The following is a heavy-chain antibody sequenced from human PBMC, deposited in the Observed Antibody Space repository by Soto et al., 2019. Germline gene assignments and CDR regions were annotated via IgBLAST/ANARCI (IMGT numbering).Heavy chain of an antibody. J-gene: IGHJ4*02. V-gene: IGHV3-30*18. Sequence: GGSLRLSCAASGFTFSSYGMHWVRQAPGKGLEWVAVISYDGSNKYYADSVKGRFTISRDNSKNTLYLQMNSLRAEDTAVYYCAKDPFGEVAGTPEFWGQGTLVTVSS. D-gene: IGHD6-19*01. CDR3: AKDPFGEVAGTPEF. CDR2: ISYDGSNK. CDR1: GFTFSSYG.